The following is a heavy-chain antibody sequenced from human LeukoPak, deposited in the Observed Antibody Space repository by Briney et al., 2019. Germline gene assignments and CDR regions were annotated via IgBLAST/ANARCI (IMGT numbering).Heavy chain of an antibody. J-gene: IGHJ5*02. CDR1: GFTFSSYA. CDR2: ISGSGGST. D-gene: IGHD3-10*01. V-gene: IGHV3-23*01. Sequence: GGSLRLSCAASGFTFSSYAMSWVPQAPGKGLEWVSAISGSGGSTYYADSVKGRFTISRDNSKNTLYLQMNSLRAEDTAVYYCAKTLNTYYYGSGSYEYDPWGQGTLVTVSS. CDR3: AKTLNTYYYGSGSYEYDP.